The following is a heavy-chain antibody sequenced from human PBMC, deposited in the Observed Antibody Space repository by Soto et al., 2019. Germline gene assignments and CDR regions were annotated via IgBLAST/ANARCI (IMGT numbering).Heavy chain of an antibody. J-gene: IGHJ6*02. CDR1: GYTLTELS. CDR3: ATHRGNPPDYYYYYGMDV. CDR2: FDPEDGET. D-gene: IGHD3-16*02. Sequence: GXPVKVSFKVSGYTLTELSMHWVRQAPGKGLEWMGGFDPEDGETIYAQKFQGRVTMTEDTSTDTAYMELSSLRSEDTAVYYCATHRGNPPDYYYYYGMDVWGQGTTVTVSS. V-gene: IGHV1-24*01.